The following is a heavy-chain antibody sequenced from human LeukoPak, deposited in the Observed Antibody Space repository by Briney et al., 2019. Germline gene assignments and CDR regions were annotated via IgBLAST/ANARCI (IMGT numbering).Heavy chain of an antibody. CDR3: ARTYYYPNYYFDY. V-gene: IGHV3-11*06. Sequence: GGSLRLSCAASGFIFSDYYMSWIRQAPGKGLEWVSYISSSSSYTNYADSVKGRFTISRDNAKNSLSLQMNSLRAEDTAVYYCARTYYYPNYYFDYWGQGTLVTVS. CDR1: GFIFSDYY. J-gene: IGHJ4*02. CDR2: ISSSSSYT. D-gene: IGHD3-10*01.